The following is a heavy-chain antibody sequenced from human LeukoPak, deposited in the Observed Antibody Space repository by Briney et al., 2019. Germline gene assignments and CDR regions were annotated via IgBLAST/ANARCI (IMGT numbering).Heavy chain of an antibody. CDR2: ISYDGSNK. Sequence: GGSLRLSCAASGFTFSSYAMHWVRQAPGKGLEWVAVISYDGSNKYYADSVKGRFTISRDNSKNTLYLQMNSLRAKDTAVYYCARVEMATISPNWFDPWGQGTLVTVSS. CDR3: ARVEMATISPNWFDP. D-gene: IGHD5-24*01. CDR1: GFTFSSYA. J-gene: IGHJ5*02. V-gene: IGHV3-30-3*01.